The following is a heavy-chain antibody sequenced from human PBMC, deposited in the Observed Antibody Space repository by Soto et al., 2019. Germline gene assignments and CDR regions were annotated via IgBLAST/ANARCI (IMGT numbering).Heavy chain of an antibody. CDR2: INPNGGST. Sequence: QVQLVQSGAEVKKPGASVKVSCKASGYTFTHYYIHWVRQAPGQGLEWMGIINPNGGSTTYSQKFRAGFTMTRDTSTSTVYMELSSLRSEDSAVYYCATSVNSAMAFDYWGQGTLVTVSS. CDR1: GYTFTHYY. V-gene: IGHV1-46*01. CDR3: ATSVNSAMAFDY. D-gene: IGHD5-18*01. J-gene: IGHJ4*02.